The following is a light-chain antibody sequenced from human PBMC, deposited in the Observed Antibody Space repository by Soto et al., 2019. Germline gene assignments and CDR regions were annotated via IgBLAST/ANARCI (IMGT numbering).Light chain of an antibody. CDR3: QQYTNWPIVT. J-gene: IGKJ3*01. CDR2: GAS. V-gene: IGKV3-15*01. Sequence: EIVMTQSPATLSVSPGERATLSCRASQSVSSNLAWYQQKPGQAPRLLIYGASTRATGIPARFSGSGSGTEFTLTINSLQSEDFAVYYCQQYTNWPIVTFGHGTKVDIK. CDR1: QSVSSN.